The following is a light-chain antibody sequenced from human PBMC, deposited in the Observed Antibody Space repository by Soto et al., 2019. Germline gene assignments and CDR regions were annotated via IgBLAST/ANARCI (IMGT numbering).Light chain of an antibody. J-gene: IGKJ1*01. Sequence: DIQLTQSPSSLSASVGDRVTITCRVSQGISSYVNWCRQKPGKAPKLLIYKASHLESGVPPRFSGSGSGTEFTLTISSLQPDDFATYYCQQYNSYSSWTFGQGTKVDIK. CDR1: QGISSY. CDR3: QQYNSYSSWT. CDR2: KAS. V-gene: IGKV1-5*03.